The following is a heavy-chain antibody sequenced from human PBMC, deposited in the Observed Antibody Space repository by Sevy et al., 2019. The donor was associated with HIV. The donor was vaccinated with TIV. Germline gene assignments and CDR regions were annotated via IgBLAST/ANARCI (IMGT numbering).Heavy chain of an antibody. J-gene: IGHJ4*02. CDR1: GYTFTSYG. D-gene: IGHD6-6*01. V-gene: IGHV1-18*01. CDR2: ISAYNGNT. Sequence: ASVKVTCKASGYTFTSYGISWVRQAPGQGLEWMGWISAYNGNTNYAQKLQGRVTMTTDTSTSTAYMELRSLRSDDTAVYYCAREGGQLVPAYFDYWGQGTLVTVSS. CDR3: AREGGQLVPAYFDY.